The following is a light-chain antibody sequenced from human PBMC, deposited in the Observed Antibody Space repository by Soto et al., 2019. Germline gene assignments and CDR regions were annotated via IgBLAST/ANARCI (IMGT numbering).Light chain of an antibody. V-gene: IGLV2-14*03. CDR3: SSYTTSNTRQIV. J-gene: IGLJ1*01. Sequence: QCALTQPASVSGSPGQSITISCTGTNREIVGYNYVSWYQHHPGKSPKLIIYDVSNRPSGVSIRFSGSKSDNTASLTISGLQPEDEADYHCSSYTTSNTRQIVFGTGTKVTVL. CDR1: NREIVGYNY. CDR2: DVS.